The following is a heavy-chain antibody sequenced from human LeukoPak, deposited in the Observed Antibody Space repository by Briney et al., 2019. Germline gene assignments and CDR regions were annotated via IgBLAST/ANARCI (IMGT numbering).Heavy chain of an antibody. J-gene: IGHJ6*03. CDR3: ARVTPLLIAVAGTEYYYYYMDV. CDR2: ISSSSSTI. D-gene: IGHD6-19*01. V-gene: IGHV3-48*04. CDR1: GFTFSSYS. Sequence: GGSLRLSCAASGFTFSSYSMNWVRQAPGKGLEWVSYISSSSSTIYYADSVKGRFTISRDNAKNSLYLQTNSLRAEDTAVYYYARVTPLLIAVAGTEYYYYYMDVWGKGTTVTVSS.